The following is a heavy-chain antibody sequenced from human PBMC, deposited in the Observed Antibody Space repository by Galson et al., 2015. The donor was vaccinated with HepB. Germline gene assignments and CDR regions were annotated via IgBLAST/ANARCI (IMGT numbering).Heavy chain of an antibody. J-gene: IGHJ4*02. CDR1: GFTFSSYA. V-gene: IGHV3-30-3*01. Sequence: SLRLSCAASGFTFSSYAMHWVRQAPGKGLEWVAVISYDGSNKYYADSVKGRFTISRDNSKNTLYLQMNSLRAEDTAVYYCARAGGQSLYYLDYWGQGTLVTVSS. CDR2: ISYDGSNK. D-gene: IGHD6-25*01. CDR3: ARAGGQSLYYLDY.